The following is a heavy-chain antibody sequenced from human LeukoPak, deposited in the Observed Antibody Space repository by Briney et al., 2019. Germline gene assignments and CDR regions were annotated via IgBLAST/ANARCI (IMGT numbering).Heavy chain of an antibody. CDR1: GFTFSSYA. CDR2: IGAGGTFT. D-gene: IGHD3-10*01. Sequence: PGGSLRLSCTASGFTFSSYALNWVRQAPGKGLEWVSGIGAGGTFTYYADSVKGRFTISRDNSRNTLYLQMNSLRAEDTAVYYCAKPTRSAYFSGSGKNYYYYYGMDVWGQGTTVTVSS. CDR3: AKPTRSAYFSGSGKNYYYYYGMDV. V-gene: IGHV3-23*01. J-gene: IGHJ6*02.